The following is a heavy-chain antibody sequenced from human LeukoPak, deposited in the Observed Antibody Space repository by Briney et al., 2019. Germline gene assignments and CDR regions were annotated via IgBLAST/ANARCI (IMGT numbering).Heavy chain of an antibody. J-gene: IGHJ6*03. CDR3: ARQHDSYYYYFIDV. Sequence: SETLSLTCAVSGFSISNGYYWVWIRQPPGRGPEWIGSLYHSDSAYYNTSLRSRVSMSVDTSKNQFSLTLSFVTAADTAVYYCARQHDSYYYYFIDVWGSGTTVTVSS. V-gene: IGHV4-38-2*01. CDR1: GFSISNGYY. CDR2: LYHSDSA.